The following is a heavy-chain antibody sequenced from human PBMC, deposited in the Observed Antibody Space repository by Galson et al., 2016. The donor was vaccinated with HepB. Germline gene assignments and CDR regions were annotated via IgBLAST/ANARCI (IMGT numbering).Heavy chain of an antibody. CDR1: GFTFSSYA. D-gene: IGHD2-15*01. Sequence: SLRLSCAASGFTFSSYAIHWVSQAPGKGLEWVAGLSKAGGNIYYVDSVKGRFTISRGNSQNILYLQMNSLRAEDTAVYYCASLLVTATPDYWGQGTLVTVSS. V-gene: IGHV3-30*03. CDR2: LSKAGGNI. CDR3: ASLLVTATPDY. J-gene: IGHJ4*02.